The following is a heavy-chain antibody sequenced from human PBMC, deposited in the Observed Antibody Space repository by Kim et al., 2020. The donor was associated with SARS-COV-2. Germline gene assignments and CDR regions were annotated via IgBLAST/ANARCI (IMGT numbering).Heavy chain of an antibody. J-gene: IGHJ4*02. Sequence: GGSLRLSCAASGFTFSSYAMHWVRQAPGKGLEWVAVISYDGSNKYYADSVKGRFTISRDNSKNTLYLQMNSLRAEDTAVYYCARAVGVSFDYWGQGTLVTVSS. CDR2: ISYDGSNK. CDR1: GFTFSSYA. D-gene: IGHD3-16*01. V-gene: IGHV3-30-3*01. CDR3: ARAVGVSFDY.